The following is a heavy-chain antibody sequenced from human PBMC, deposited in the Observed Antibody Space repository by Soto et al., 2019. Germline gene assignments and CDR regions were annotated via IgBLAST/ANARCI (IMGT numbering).Heavy chain of an antibody. V-gene: IGHV4-4*02. CDR1: GGSISSSNW. CDR3: ARAGDSSGWYNYYYGMDV. Sequence: SETLSLTCAVSGGSISSSNWWSWARQPPGKGLEWLGEIYHSGSTNYNPSLKSRVTISLDKSKNQFSLKLSSVNAADTAVYYCARAGDSSGWYNYYYGMDVWGQATTVT. J-gene: IGHJ6*02. D-gene: IGHD6-19*01. CDR2: IYHSGST.